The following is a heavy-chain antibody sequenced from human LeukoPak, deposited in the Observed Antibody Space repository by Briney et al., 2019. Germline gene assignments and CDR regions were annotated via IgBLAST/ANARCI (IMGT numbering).Heavy chain of an antibody. D-gene: IGHD2-15*01. V-gene: IGHV4-59*11. CDR1: GFTFSSQW. CDR2: ISSSETT. Sequence: GSLRLSCAASGFTFSSQWMGWVRQTPGKGLEWIGYISSSETTDYGPSFKSRVTMSLDTSKNQFSLKLSSVTAADTGVYYCARGYCSDERCPVFPSWGQGTLVTVSS. J-gene: IGHJ5*02. CDR3: ARGYCSDERCPVFPS.